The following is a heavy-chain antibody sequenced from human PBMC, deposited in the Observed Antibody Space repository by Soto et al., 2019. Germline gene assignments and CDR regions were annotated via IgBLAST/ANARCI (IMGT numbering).Heavy chain of an antibody. J-gene: IGHJ5*02. D-gene: IGHD1-26*01. Sequence: PGGSLRLSCAASGFTFDDYAMHWVRQAPGKGLEWVSGISWNSGSIGYADSVKGRFTISRDNAKNSLYLQMNSLRAEDTALYYCAKDISRVVGANLFDPWGQGNLVTVSS. V-gene: IGHV3-9*01. CDR1: GFTFDDYA. CDR3: AKDISRVVGANLFDP. CDR2: ISWNSGSI.